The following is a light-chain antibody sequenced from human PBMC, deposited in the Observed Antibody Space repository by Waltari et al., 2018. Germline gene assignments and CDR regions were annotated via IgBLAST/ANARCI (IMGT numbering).Light chain of an antibody. CDR3: QQYNRWPPIT. CDR1: QHIYSN. Sequence: EIVMTQSPATLSVSPGERATLSRRASQHIYSNLAWYQQKPGQPPMLLIYDASTRATGIPARFTGSGSGTEFTLTISSLQSEDSAVYSCQQYNRWPPITFGQGTRLEIK. V-gene: IGKV3D-15*01. CDR2: DAS. J-gene: IGKJ5*01.